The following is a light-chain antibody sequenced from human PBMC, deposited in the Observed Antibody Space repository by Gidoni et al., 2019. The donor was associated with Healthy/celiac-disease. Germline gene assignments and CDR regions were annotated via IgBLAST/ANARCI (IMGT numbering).Light chain of an antibody. CDR2: DAS. CDR3: QQRSNWPELT. V-gene: IGKV3-11*01. Sequence: EIVLTQSPATLSLSPGERATLSCRASQSVSSYLAWYQQKPGQAHRLLIYDASNRATGIPARFSGSGSGTDFTLTISSLETEDFAVYYCQQRSNWPELTFGGGTKVEIK. J-gene: IGKJ4*01. CDR1: QSVSSY.